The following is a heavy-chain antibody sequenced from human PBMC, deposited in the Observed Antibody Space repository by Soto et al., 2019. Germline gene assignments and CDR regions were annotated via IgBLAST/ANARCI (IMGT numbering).Heavy chain of an antibody. J-gene: IGHJ5*02. CDR1: CGSIISGGYS. CDR3: ARDYRYNWFDP. CDR2: IYHSGST. Sequence: SETLSLTCAFSCGSIISGGYSWSWIRQPPGKGLEWIGYIYHSGSTCYNPSLKSRVTISVDRSKNQFSLKLSSVTAADTAVYYCARDYRYNWFDPWGQGTLVTVSS. D-gene: IGHD4-4*01. V-gene: IGHV4-30-2*01.